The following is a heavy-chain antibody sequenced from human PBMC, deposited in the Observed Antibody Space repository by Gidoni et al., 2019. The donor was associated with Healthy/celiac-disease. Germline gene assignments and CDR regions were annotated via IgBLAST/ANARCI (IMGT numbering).Heavy chain of an antibody. V-gene: IGHV3-49*04. CDR2: IRSKAYGGTT. CDR3: ISEYPPQLCSGGSCYRPAEDYYGMDV. CDR1: GFTFGDYA. Sequence: GFTFGDYAMSWVRQAPGKGLEWVGFIRSKAYGGTTEYAASVKGRFTISRDDSKSIAYLQMNSLKTEDTAVYYCISEYPPQLCSGGSCYRPAEDYYGMDVWGQGTTVTVSS. J-gene: IGHJ6*02. D-gene: IGHD2-15*01.